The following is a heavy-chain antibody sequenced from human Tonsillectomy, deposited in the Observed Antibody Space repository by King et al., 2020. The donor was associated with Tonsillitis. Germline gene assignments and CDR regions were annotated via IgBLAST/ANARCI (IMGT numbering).Heavy chain of an antibody. D-gene: IGHD1-26*01. J-gene: IGHJ4*02. CDR1: GFTFSRYW. Sequence: VQLVESGGGLVQPGGSLRLSCAASGFTFSRYWMHWVCQAPGKGLVWVSRINSDGSSTNYADSVKGRFTISRDNAKNTLYLQMNSLRVEDTAVYYCARDGEVGGGDYWGQGTLVTVSS. CDR3: ARDGEVGGGDY. V-gene: IGHV3-74*01. CDR2: INSDGSST.